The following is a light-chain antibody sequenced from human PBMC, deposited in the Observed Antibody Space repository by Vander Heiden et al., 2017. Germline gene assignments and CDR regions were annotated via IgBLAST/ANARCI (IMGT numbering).Light chain of an antibody. CDR1: YIANKA. V-gene: IGLV3-21*02. CDR2: DDS. J-gene: IGLJ3*02. Sequence: SCVRTQPSWVSVPPGQTARIVGEGHYIANKADHWYNKRLGQAPVVVVWDDSDRPSGIPERFSGSNSGNTATLTVSAVQVGDDADYYCQVWDSSRDQGVFGGGTRLTVL. CDR3: QVWDSSRDQGV.